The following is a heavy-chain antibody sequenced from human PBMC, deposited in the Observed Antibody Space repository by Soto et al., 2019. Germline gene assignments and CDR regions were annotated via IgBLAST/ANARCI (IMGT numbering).Heavy chain of an antibody. D-gene: IGHD5-18*01. Sequence: QVQLVESGGGVVQPGRSLRLSCAASGFTFSSYARHWVRQAPGKGLEWVAVISYDGSNKYYADSVKGRCTISRDNPKNTLYLQMNSLRAEDTAVYYCLLYGYDWGQGTLVTASS. J-gene: IGHJ4*02. CDR2: ISYDGSNK. V-gene: IGHV3-30-3*01. CDR1: GFTFSSYA. CDR3: LLYGYD.